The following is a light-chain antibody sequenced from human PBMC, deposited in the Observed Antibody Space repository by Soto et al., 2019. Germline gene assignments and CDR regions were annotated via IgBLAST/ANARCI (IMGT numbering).Light chain of an antibody. J-gene: IGKJ1*01. Sequence: DIQMTQSPSTLSASVGDRVTITCRASQSASSWLAWYQQKPGKAPKLLIHDASSLESGVPSRFSGSGSGTEFTLTISSLQPDDFTTYYCQQYYSYPWTFGQGTRVEIK. CDR2: DAS. CDR1: QSASSW. CDR3: QQYYSYPWT. V-gene: IGKV1-5*01.